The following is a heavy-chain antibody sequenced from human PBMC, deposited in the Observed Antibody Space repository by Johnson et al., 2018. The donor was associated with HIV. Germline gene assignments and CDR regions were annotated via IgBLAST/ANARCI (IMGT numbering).Heavy chain of an antibody. Sequence: VQLVESGGGVVRPGGSLRLSCAASGFTFDDYGMSWVRQAPGKGLEWVSGINWNGDSTGYAPSVKGRFTISRDNAKNSLYLQLNSLRAEDTAFYYCARFGRGGSHAFDIWGQGTMVTVSS. J-gene: IGHJ3*02. V-gene: IGHV3-20*04. D-gene: IGHD5-24*01. CDR1: GFTFDDYG. CDR2: INWNGDST. CDR3: ARFGRGGSHAFDI.